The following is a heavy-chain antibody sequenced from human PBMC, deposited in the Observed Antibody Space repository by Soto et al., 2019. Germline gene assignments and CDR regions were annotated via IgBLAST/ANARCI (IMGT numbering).Heavy chain of an antibody. CDR3: ARLEHNFGPHDY. D-gene: IGHD1-1*01. CDR2: ISVHNGYT. V-gene: IGHV1-18*01. Sequence: QVQLAQSGAEVKKPGASVTVSCKASGYTFSSYGISWVRQAPGQGLEWVGWISVHNGYTKYATELQGRVTMTTDTSTSTAYMELRRLRSDDSAVYSCARLEHNFGPHDYWGQGTPVTVTS. J-gene: IGHJ4*02. CDR1: GYTFSSYG.